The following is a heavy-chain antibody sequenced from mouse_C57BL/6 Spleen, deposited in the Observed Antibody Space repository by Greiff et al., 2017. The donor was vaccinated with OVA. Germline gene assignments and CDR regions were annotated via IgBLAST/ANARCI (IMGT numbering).Heavy chain of an antibody. Sequence: EVKLQESGPGLVKPSQSLSLTCSVTGYSITSGYYWNWIRQFPGNKLEWMGYISYDGSNNYNPSLKNRISITRDTSKNQFFLKLNSVTTEDTATYYCARTAQALWFAYWGQGTLVTVSA. V-gene: IGHV3-6*01. CDR3: ARTAQALWFAY. CDR2: ISYDGSN. J-gene: IGHJ3*01. CDR1: GYSITSGYY. D-gene: IGHD3-2*02.